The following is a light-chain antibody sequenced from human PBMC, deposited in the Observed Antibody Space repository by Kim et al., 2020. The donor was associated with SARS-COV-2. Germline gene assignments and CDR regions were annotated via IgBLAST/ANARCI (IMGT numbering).Light chain of an antibody. CDR2: KTF. V-gene: IGKV1-39*01. CDR3: HHSFTSPPT. Sequence: ASVGDRVTLTCRASQSISLYLNWYQQKPGKAPHLLIYKTFNLQSGVPSRFSGSGSGTEFTLTISSLLPEDFATYYCHHSFTSPPTFGQGTKVDIK. CDR1: QSISLY. J-gene: IGKJ1*01.